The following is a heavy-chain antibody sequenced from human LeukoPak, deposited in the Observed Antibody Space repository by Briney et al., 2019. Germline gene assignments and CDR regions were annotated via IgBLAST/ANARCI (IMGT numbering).Heavy chain of an antibody. V-gene: IGHV3-21*01. Sequence: GGSLRLSCAASGFTFSSYSMNWVRQAPGKGLEWVSSISSSSSYIYYADSVKGRFTISRDNAKNSLYLQMNSLRAEDTAVCYCARGIVATLDYFDYWGQGTLVTVSS. CDR3: ARGIVATLDYFDY. CDR1: GFTFSSYS. J-gene: IGHJ4*02. D-gene: IGHD5-12*01. CDR2: ISSSSSYI.